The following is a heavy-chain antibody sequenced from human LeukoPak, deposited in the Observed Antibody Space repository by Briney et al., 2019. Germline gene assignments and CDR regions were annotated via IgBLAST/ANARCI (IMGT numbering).Heavy chain of an antibody. J-gene: IGHJ6*03. V-gene: IGHV4-59*11. Sequence: SETLSLTCTVSGGSISSHYWSWIRQPPGKGLEWIGYIYYSGSTNYNPSLKSRVTISVDTSKNQFSLKLSSVTAADTAVYYCARVRFGRVETYNYRDVWAKGPRSPSP. CDR2: IYYSGST. D-gene: IGHD1-14*01. CDR1: GGSISSHY. CDR3: ARVRFGRVETYNYRDV.